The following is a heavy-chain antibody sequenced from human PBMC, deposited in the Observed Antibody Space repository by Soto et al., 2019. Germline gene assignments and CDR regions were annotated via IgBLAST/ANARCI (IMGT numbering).Heavy chain of an antibody. D-gene: IGHD3-16*01. CDR3: AHAFGGTSWPNDAFDV. V-gene: IGHV2-5*02. CDR1: GFSFSADGVS. CDR2: IYWDDDT. Sequence: HITLKESGPTLVKPTQTLTLTCIVSGFSFSADGVSVGWSRPPPGKTLEWLALIYWDDDTRYRPSLKSRLTITKDYSKNQVVLTMTNMDPLDTATYYCAHAFGGTSWPNDAFDVWGQGTVVTVSS. J-gene: IGHJ3*01.